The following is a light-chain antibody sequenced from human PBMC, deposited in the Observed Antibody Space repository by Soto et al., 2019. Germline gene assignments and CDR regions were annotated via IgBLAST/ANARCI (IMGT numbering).Light chain of an antibody. CDR3: QQYKSLPLT. CDR2: DAS. J-gene: IGKJ4*01. Sequence: DLQMTQSPASLSASVGDRVTITCQASQDISNFLNWYRQKPGEAPNLLIYDASTLETGVPLRFSGSGYGSYFSFTISSLQPEDVATYYCQQYKSLPLTFGGGTKVEIK. CDR1: QDISNF. V-gene: IGKV1-33*01.